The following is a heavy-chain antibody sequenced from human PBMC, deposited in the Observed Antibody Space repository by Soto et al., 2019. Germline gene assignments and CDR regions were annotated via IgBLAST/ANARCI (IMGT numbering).Heavy chain of an antibody. D-gene: IGHD4-17*01. V-gene: IGHV3-13*01. CDR2: IGTAGDT. CDR3: ARGYGAYHYYYGMDV. J-gene: IGHJ6*02. Sequence: GGSLRLSCVCSGFTFSSLYTHWVRPATGKGLEWVSAIGTAGDTYYPGSVKSRFTISRENAKNSLYLQMNSLRAGDTAVYYCARGYGAYHYYYGMDVWGQGTTVTVSS. CDR1: GFTFSSLY.